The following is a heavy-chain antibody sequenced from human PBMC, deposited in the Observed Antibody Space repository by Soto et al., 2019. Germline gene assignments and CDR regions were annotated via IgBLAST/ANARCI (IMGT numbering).Heavy chain of an antibody. Sequence: SETLSLTCAVYGGSFSGYYWSWIRQPPGKGLEWIGEINHSGSTNYNPSLKSRVTISVDTSKNQFSLKLSSVTAADTAVYYCARAPGAVAGTGVDYWSQGTLVTVSS. CDR3: ARAPGAVAGTGVDY. J-gene: IGHJ4*02. CDR1: GGSFSGYY. D-gene: IGHD6-19*01. V-gene: IGHV4-34*01. CDR2: INHSGST.